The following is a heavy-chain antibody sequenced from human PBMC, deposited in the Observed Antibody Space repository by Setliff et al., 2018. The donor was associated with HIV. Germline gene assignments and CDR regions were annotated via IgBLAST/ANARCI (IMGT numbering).Heavy chain of an antibody. CDR3: ARTFVVFRVRGVSSVYMDV. V-gene: IGHV4-59*11. Sequence: SETLSLTCTVSGGSISSHYWSWIRQPPGKGLEWIGYIYYSGSTNYNPSLKSRVTISVDTSKNQFSLKLSSVTAADTAVYYCARTFVVFRVRGVSSVYMDVWGKGTTVTVSS. J-gene: IGHJ6*03. CDR2: IYYSGST. CDR1: GGSISSHY. D-gene: IGHD3-10*01.